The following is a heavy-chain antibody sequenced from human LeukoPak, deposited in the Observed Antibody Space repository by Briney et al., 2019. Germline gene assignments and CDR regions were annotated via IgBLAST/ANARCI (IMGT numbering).Heavy chain of an antibody. CDR1: GDSFSSNSAA. CDR3: ARSPGGSSNWFDL. Sequence: SQTLSLTCAISGDSFSSNSAAWTWSRQSPSRGLEWLGRTYYRSKWYNDYAESVKSLITINPDTSKNQFSLQLNSVTPVDTAVYFCARSPGGSSNWFDLWGQGTLVSVSS. J-gene: IGHJ5*02. V-gene: IGHV6-1*01. D-gene: IGHD2-15*01. CDR2: TYYRSKWYN.